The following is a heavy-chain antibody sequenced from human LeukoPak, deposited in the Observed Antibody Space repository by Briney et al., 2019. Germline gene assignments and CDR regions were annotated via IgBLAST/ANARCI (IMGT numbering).Heavy chain of an antibody. CDR1: GYTFTGYY. V-gene: IGHV1-2*02. CDR2: INPNSGGT. CDR3: ARVVDDILTGYYREDAFDI. J-gene: IGHJ3*02. Sequence: ASVKVSCKASGYTFTGYYMHWVRQAPGQGLEWMGWINPNSGGTNYAQKFQGRVTMTRDTSISTAYMELSRLRSDDTAVYYCARVVDDILTGYYREDAFDIWGQGTMVTVSS. D-gene: IGHD3-9*01.